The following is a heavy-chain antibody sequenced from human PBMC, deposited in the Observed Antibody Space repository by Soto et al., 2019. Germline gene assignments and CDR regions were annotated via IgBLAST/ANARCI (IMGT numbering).Heavy chain of an antibody. V-gene: IGHV4-59*12. CDR2: IYYSGSA. CDR3: ARGGPKDYDSSGYSPFFDY. D-gene: IGHD3-22*01. Sequence: SETLSLTCNVSDGSISSYYWSWIRQPPGKGLEWIGYIYYSGSADYNPSLKSRVTISVDTSKNQFSLKLSSVTAADTAVYYCARGGPKDYDSSGYSPFFDYWGQGTLVTVS. J-gene: IGHJ4*02. CDR1: DGSISSYY.